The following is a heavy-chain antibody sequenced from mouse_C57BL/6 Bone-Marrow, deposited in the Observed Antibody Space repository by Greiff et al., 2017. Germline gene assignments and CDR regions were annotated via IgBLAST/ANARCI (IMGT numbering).Heavy chain of an antibody. CDR1: GYTFTRYW. Sequence: VQLPQPGAELVKPGASVKMSCKASGYTFTRYWITWVKQRPGQGLEWIGDIYPGSGSTNYNEKFKSKATLTVDTSSSTAYMQLSSLTSDDAAVYYCARMNGNWYFDVWGTGTTGTVSS. CDR2: IYPGSGST. D-gene: IGHD2-1*01. CDR3: ARMNGNWYFDV. V-gene: IGHV1-55*01. J-gene: IGHJ1*03.